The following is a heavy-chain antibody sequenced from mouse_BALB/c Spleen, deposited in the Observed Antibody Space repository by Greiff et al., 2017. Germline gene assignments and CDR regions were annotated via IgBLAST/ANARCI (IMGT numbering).Heavy chain of an antibody. J-gene: IGHJ1*01. CDR1: GYSITSDYA. CDR3: ASRWLHWYFDV. CDR2: ISYSGST. V-gene: IGHV3-2*02. Sequence: VQLKESGPGLVKPSQSLSLTCTVTGYSITSDYAWNWIRQFPGNKLEWMGYISYSGSTSYNPSLKSRISITRDTSKNQFFLQLKSVTTEDTATYYCASRWLHWYFDVWGAGTTVTVSA. D-gene: IGHD2-3*01.